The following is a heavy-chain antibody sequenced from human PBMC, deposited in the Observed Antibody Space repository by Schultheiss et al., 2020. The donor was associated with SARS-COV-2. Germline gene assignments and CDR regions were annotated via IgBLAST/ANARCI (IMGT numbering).Heavy chain of an antibody. CDR2: IYHSGST. D-gene: IGHD3-22*01. V-gene: IGHV4-39*07. CDR1: GGSISSGDYY. J-gene: IGHJ4*02. CDR3: ASDSSGYYRFDY. Sequence: SETLSLTCTVSGGSISSGDYYWGWIRQPPGKGLEWIGSIYHSGSTYYNPSLKSRVTISVETSKNQFSLKLSSVTAADTAVYYCASDSSGYYRFDYWGQGTLVTVSS.